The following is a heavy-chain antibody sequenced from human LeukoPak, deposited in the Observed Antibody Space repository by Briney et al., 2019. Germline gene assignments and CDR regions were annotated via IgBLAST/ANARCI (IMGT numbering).Heavy chain of an antibody. V-gene: IGHV3-7*01. D-gene: IGHD3-9*01. Sequence: GGSLRLSCAASGFTFSSYWMSWVRQAPGKGLEWVANIKQDGSEKYYVDSVKGRFTISRDNAKNSLYLQMNSLRAEDTAVYYCVRVGTYYDILTGYYNPLDYWGQGTLVTVSS. CDR1: GFTFSSYW. J-gene: IGHJ4*02. CDR3: VRVGTYYDILTGYYNPLDY. CDR2: IKQDGSEK.